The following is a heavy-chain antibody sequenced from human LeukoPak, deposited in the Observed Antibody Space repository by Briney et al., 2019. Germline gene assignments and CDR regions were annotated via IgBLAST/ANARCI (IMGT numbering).Heavy chain of an antibody. CDR1: GGTFSSYA. J-gene: IGHJ4*02. D-gene: IGHD2-2*01. Sequence: SVKVSCKASGGTFSSYAISWVRQAPGQGLEWMGGIIPIFGTANYAQKFQGRVTITADESTSTAYMELSSLRSEDTAVYYCARELGYCSSTSCQGYSSGWPTPSYWGQGTLVTVSS. V-gene: IGHV1-69*13. CDR2: IIPIFGTA. CDR3: ARELGYCSSTSCQGYSSGWPTPSY.